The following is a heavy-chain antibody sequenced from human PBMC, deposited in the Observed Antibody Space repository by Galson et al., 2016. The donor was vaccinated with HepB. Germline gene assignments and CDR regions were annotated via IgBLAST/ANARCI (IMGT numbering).Heavy chain of an antibody. CDR3: AGERRGSGSYWGGMDV. J-gene: IGHJ6*02. D-gene: IGHD3-10*01. CDR1: GFTFSSYA. V-gene: IGHV3-30*04. CDR2: ISYDGSKT. Sequence: SLRLSCAASGFTFSSYAMHWVRQAPGKGLAWVAVISYDGSKTDYADSVKGRFTISRDTSKNTLYLQMNSLRAEDTAAYYCAGERRGSGSYWGGMDVWGQGNTVTVSS.